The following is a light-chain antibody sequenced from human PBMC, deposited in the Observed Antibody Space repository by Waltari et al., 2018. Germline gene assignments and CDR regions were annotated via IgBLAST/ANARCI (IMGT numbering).Light chain of an antibody. CDR3: QQYNNWPGT. Sequence: EIGMTQSPATLSVSQGERATLSCRASQSVSSNLAWYQQIPGQAPRLLIYGASTMATGIPARFTGSGSATEFTLTISSMQSEDFAVYYCQQYNNWPGTFGQGTKVEIK. V-gene: IGKV3-15*01. CDR2: GAS. J-gene: IGKJ1*01. CDR1: QSVSSN.